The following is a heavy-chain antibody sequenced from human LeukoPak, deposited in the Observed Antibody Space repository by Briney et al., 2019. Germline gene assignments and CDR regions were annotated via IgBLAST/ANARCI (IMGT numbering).Heavy chain of an antibody. CDR1: GFTFNTYR. J-gene: IGHJ4*02. Sequence: GGSLRLSCAASGFTFNTYRMSWVRQAPGKGPEWVANIKHDGSEENYVDSVKGRFTISRDNAKGSLSLQMNSLRGEDTAVYYCARDLYYYDSSGYYRGLDYWGQGTLVTVSS. D-gene: IGHD3-22*01. CDR3: ARDLYYYDSSGYYRGLDY. CDR2: IKHDGSEE. V-gene: IGHV3-7*01.